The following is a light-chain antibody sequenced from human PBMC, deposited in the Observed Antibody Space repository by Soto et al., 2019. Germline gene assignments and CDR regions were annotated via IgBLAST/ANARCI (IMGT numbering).Light chain of an antibody. Sequence: EIVMTQSPATLSVSPGERATLSCRASQSVSSYLAWYRQKPGQAPRLLIYDASNRATGIPARFSGSGSGTDFTLTISSLEPEDFAVYYCQQRSNWVWTFGQGTKVDIK. CDR3: QQRSNWVWT. CDR2: DAS. J-gene: IGKJ1*01. V-gene: IGKV3-11*01. CDR1: QSVSSY.